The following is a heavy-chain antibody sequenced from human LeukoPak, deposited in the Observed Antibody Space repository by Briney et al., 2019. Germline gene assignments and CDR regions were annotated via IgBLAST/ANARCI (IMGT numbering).Heavy chain of an antibody. Sequence: GGSLRLSCEASGFSIGSYAMSWVRQAPGKGLEWVSIISEVDDRINYADSVKGRFTFSRDNTNNSLYLQMSSLRPEDTAIYYCVRNLFYGSGSLAYWGRGTPVTVSS. J-gene: IGHJ4*02. CDR1: GFSIGSYA. V-gene: IGHV3-23*01. CDR3: VRNLFYGSGSLAY. D-gene: IGHD3-10*01. CDR2: ISEVDDRI.